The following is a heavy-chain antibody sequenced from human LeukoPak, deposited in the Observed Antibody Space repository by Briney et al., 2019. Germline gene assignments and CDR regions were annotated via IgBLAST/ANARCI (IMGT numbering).Heavy chain of an antibody. Sequence: ASVKVSCKASGYTFTGYYMHWVRQAPGQGLEWMGWINPNSGGTNYAQKFQGRVTMTRDTSISTAYMELSRLRSDDTAVYYCAREGAVRGYSYEDAFDIWGQGTMVTVSS. J-gene: IGHJ3*02. D-gene: IGHD5-18*01. CDR2: INPNSGGT. CDR3: AREGAVRGYSYEDAFDI. V-gene: IGHV1-2*02. CDR1: GYTFTGYY.